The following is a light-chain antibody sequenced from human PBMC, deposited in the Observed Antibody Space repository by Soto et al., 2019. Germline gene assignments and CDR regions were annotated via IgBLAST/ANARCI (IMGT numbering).Light chain of an antibody. CDR3: QQYNNGPPVT. Sequence: EIVLTQSPATLSVSKRERATLSCRASQSVSSNLAWYQQKPGQAPRLLIYGASTRATGIPARFSGSGSGTEFTLTISSLQSEDFAVYYCQQYNNGPPVTVGQGAKVAIK. V-gene: IGKV3-15*01. J-gene: IGKJ1*01. CDR1: QSVSSN. CDR2: GAS.